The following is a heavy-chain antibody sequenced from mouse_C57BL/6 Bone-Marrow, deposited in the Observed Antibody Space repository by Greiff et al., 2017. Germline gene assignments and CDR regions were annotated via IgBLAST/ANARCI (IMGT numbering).Heavy chain of an antibody. V-gene: IGHV10-1*01. D-gene: IGHD2-3*01. CDR2: IRSKSNNYAT. CDR3: VRHEDGSAWFAY. CDR1: GFSFNTYA. J-gene: IGHJ3*01. Sequence: EVKLVESGGGLVQPKGSLKLSCAASGFSFNTYAMNWVRQAPGKGLEWVARIRSKSNNYATYYADSVKDRFTISRDDSESMLYLQMNNLKTEDTAMYYCVRHEDGSAWFAYWGQGTLVTVSA.